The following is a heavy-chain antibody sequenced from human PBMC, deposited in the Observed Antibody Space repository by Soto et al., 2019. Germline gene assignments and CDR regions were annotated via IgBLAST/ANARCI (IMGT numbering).Heavy chain of an antibody. V-gene: IGHV1-69*13. CDR1: GGTLSSYA. D-gene: IGHD3-10*01. CDR2: IIPIFGTA. Sequence: SVKVSCKASGGTLSSYAISWVRQAPGQGLEWMGGIIPIFGTANYAQKFQGRVTITADESTSTAYMELSSLRSEDTAVYYCARDYYGSGSRDYYGMDVWGQGTTVTVSS. CDR3: ARDYYGSGSRDYYGMDV. J-gene: IGHJ6*02.